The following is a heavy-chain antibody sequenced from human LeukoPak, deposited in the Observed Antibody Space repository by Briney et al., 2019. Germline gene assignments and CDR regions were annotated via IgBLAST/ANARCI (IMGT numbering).Heavy chain of an antibody. D-gene: IGHD5-18*01. Sequence: ASVKVSCKAPGYTFSNYRITWVRQAPGQGLEWMGWINSYNGDTSYAQNLQGRVTLTTDSSTSTAYMDLRSLTSDDTAVYYCARHRGPPNRMDTTKGYLDYWGQGTLLTVSS. CDR1: GYTFSNYR. CDR3: ARHRGPPNRMDTTKGYLDY. V-gene: IGHV1-18*01. J-gene: IGHJ4*02. CDR2: INSYNGDT.